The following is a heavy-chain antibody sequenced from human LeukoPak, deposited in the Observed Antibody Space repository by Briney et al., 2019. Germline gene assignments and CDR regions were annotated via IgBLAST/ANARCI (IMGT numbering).Heavy chain of an antibody. CDR2: IYYSGST. J-gene: IGHJ5*02. CDR1: GGFISSDY. D-gene: IGHD2-2*01. CDR3: ARSSSFNWFDP. V-gene: IGHV4-59*01. Sequence: PSETLSLTCTVSGGFISSDYGSWIRQPPGKGLEWIGYIYYSGSTNYNPSLKSRVTISVDTSKNQFSLKLSSVTAADTAVYYCARSSSFNWFDPWGQGTLVTVSS.